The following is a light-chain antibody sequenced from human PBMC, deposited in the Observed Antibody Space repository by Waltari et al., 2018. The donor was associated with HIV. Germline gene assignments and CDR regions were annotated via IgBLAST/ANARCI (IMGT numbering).Light chain of an antibody. CDR3: QQYNRWPWT. Sequence: ETLMTQSPAIVSASPGEGVTLSCRASETVGATIAWYQQKFGQAPRLLIFGASTRATAIPDRLSGSGSGTDFTLTINNLQSEDFAVYYCQQYNRWPWTFGQGTRVEV. CDR2: GAS. J-gene: IGKJ1*01. CDR1: ETVGAT. V-gene: IGKV3-15*01.